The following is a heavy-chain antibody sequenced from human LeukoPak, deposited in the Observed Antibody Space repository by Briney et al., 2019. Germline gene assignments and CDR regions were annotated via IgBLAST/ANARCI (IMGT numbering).Heavy chain of an antibody. J-gene: IGHJ4*02. CDR3: ARGGGDYPYFDY. V-gene: IGHV4-39*07. D-gene: IGHD4-17*01. CDR2: IYYSGST. CDR1: GGSIITSSNY. Sequence: PSETLSLTCTVSGGSIITSSNYWGWIRQPPGKGLEWIGSIYYSGSTYYNPSLKSRVTISLDTSKNQFSLKLSSVTAADTAVYYCARGGGDYPYFDYWGQGTLVTVSS.